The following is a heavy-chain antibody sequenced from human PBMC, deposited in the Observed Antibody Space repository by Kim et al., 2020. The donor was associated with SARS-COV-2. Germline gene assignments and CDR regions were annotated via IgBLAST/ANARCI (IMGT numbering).Heavy chain of an antibody. D-gene: IGHD3-10*01. V-gene: IGHV4-34*01. CDR3: ARGALSVSRGPDPFDL. CDR1: GGSFSGNF. J-gene: IGHJ2*01. Sequence: SETLSLTCAVSGGSFSGNFWTWIRQPPGKGLEWIGEVNPRGSTNYNPSLKSRVTISFATSTDHLSLQLASVTAADTAVYFCARGALSVSRGPDPFDLWGRGTLVTVSS. CDR2: VNPRGST.